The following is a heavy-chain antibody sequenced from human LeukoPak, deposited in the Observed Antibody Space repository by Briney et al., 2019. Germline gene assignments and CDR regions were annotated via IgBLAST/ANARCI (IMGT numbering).Heavy chain of an antibody. CDR3: ARGYSSSSGHGMDV. J-gene: IGHJ6*02. V-gene: IGHV3-74*01. D-gene: IGHD6-6*01. CDR2: INSDGSST. Sequence: GGSLRLSCAASGFTFSSYWMHLVRQAPGKGLVWVSRINSDGSSTSYADSVKGRFTISRDNAKKTLYLQMSSLRAEDTAVYYCARGYSSSSGHGMDVWGQGTTVTVSS. CDR1: GFTFSSYW.